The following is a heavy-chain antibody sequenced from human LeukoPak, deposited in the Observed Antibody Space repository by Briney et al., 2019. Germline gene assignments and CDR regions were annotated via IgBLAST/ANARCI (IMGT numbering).Heavy chain of an antibody. D-gene: IGHD1-26*01. CDR1: GFTFSSYA. Sequence: GGSLRLSCAASGFTFSSYAMSWVRQAPGKGLEWVSAISGSGGSTYYADSVKGRFTISRDNSKNTLYLQMSSLRAEDTALYYCAKDLLVGATRAPFDYWGQGTLVTVSS. CDR2: ISGSGGST. J-gene: IGHJ4*02. CDR3: AKDLLVGATRAPFDY. V-gene: IGHV3-23*01.